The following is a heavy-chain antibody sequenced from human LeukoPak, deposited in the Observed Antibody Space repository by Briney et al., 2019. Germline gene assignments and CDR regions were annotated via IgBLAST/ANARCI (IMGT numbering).Heavy chain of an antibody. Sequence: PGGSLRLSCAASGFTFSSYAMSWVRQAPGKGLDWVSAISGSGGSTYYADSVKGRFTISRDNSKNTLYLQINSLRVEDTAVYYCAKGSGGWPYYFDYWGQGTLVTVSS. CDR2: ISGSGGST. CDR1: GFTFSSYA. V-gene: IGHV3-23*01. J-gene: IGHJ4*02. CDR3: AKGSGGWPYYFDY. D-gene: IGHD6-19*01.